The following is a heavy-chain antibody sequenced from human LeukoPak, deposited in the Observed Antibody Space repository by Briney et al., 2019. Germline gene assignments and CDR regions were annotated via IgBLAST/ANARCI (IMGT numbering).Heavy chain of an antibody. CDR1: GYTFTSYD. Sequence: ASVKVSCKASGYTFTSYDINWVRQATGQGLEWMGWMNPNSGNTGYAQKFQGRVTITRNTSISTAHMELSSLRSEDTAVYYCARGLELRADWFDPWGQGTLVTVSS. D-gene: IGHD1-7*01. CDR3: ARGLELRADWFDP. CDR2: MNPNSGNT. J-gene: IGHJ5*02. V-gene: IGHV1-8*03.